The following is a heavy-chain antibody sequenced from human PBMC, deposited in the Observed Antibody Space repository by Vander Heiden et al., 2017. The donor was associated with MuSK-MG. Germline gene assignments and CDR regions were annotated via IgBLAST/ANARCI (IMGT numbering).Heavy chain of an antibody. V-gene: IGHV3-30*03. CDR1: GFTFSSYG. D-gene: IGHD2-2*01. J-gene: IGHJ6*02. Sequence: QLQLVESGGGVVQPGRSLRLSCAASGFTFSSYGMHWVRQAPGKGLDGVAVISYDGFNKYYADSVKGRFTVSRDNSKNTLILQMNSLGPDDTAVYFCARDRLYSSTWSYDYYGLDVWGQGTTVTVSS. CDR3: ARDRLYSSTWSYDYYGLDV. CDR2: ISYDGFNK.